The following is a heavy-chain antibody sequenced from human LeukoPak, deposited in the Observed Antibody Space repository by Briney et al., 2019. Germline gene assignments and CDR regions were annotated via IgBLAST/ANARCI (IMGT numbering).Heavy chain of an antibody. CDR3: AREQSGTRGWYAVDY. J-gene: IGHJ4*02. Sequence: GGSLRLSCAASGFTFSTYAITGVRQGPGKGLEWVSAIRPDGDRTYYANSVRGRFTISRDNSKDTVYLQINGLRVEDTAVYYCAREQSGTRGWYAVDYWGQGTLVTVSS. CDR1: GFTFSTYA. V-gene: IGHV3-23*01. CDR2: IRPDGDRT. D-gene: IGHD6-19*01.